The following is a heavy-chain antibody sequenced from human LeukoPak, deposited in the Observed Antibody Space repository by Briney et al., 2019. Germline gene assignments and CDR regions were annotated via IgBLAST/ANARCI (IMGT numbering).Heavy chain of an antibody. Sequence: SETLSLTCAVYGGSFSGYYWSWIRQPPGKGLEWIGEINHSGSTNYNPFLKSRVTISVDTSKNQFSLKLSSVTAADTAVYYCAALSVVVVISWFDPWGQGTLVTVSS. V-gene: IGHV4-34*01. J-gene: IGHJ5*02. CDR2: INHSGST. D-gene: IGHD3-22*01. CDR3: AALSVVVVISWFDP. CDR1: GGSFSGYY.